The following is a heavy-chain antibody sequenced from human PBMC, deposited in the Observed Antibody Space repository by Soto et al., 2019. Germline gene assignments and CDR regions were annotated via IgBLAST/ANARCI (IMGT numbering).Heavy chain of an antibody. CDR2: IKSKTDGGTT. CDR3: TTGYRSGYYDSSGYLAFDY. J-gene: IGHJ4*02. D-gene: IGHD3-22*01. V-gene: IGHV3-15*01. Sequence: GGSLRLSCAASGFTFSNAWMSWVRQAPGKGLEWVGRIKSKTDGGTTDYAAPVKGRFTISRDDSKNTLYLQMNSLKTEDTAVYYCTTGYRSGYYDSSGYLAFDYWGQGTLVTVSS. CDR1: GFTFSNAW.